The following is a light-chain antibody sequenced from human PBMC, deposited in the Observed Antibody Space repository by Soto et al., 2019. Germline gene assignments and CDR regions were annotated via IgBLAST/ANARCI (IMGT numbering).Light chain of an antibody. J-gene: IGKJ1*01. V-gene: IGKV1-5*01. CDR2: DSS. Sequence: DIQMTQSPSSISASVGDRVTITCRASQSVRNWLAWYQQKPGRAPQLLIYDSSTLEPGVPSRFRGSGSGTEFTLTINGLQPDDFATYYCQQYDGYSPQTFGQGTKVDIK. CDR1: QSVRNW. CDR3: QQYDGYSPQT.